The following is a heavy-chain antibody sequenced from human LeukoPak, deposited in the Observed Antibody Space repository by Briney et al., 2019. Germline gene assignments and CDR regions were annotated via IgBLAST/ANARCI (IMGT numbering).Heavy chain of an antibody. CDR3: ARVGAPWLVTGPFDY. D-gene: IGHD6-19*01. J-gene: IGHJ4*02. V-gene: IGHV1-2*02. CDR1: GYTFTGYY. CDR2: INPNSGGT. Sequence: RASVKVSCKASGYTFTGYYMHWVRQAPGQGHEWMGWINPNSGGTNYAQEFQGRVTMTRDTSISTAYMELSRLRSDDTAVYYCARVGAPWLVTGPFDYWSQGTLVTVSA.